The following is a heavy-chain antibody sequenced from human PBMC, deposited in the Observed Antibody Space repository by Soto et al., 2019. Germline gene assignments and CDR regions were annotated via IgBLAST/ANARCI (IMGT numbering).Heavy chain of an antibody. CDR1: GFTFTNYA. CDR3: AIVGVSGSYYALYYFDY. D-gene: IGHD1-26*01. CDR2: ISGNGGNT. J-gene: IGHJ4*02. V-gene: IGHV3-23*01. Sequence: PGGSLRLSCAASGFTFTNYAMNWVRQAPGKGLKWVSGISGNGGNTYYADSVKGRFTISRDNSKNTLYLQMNSMRADDTAVYLFAIVGVSGSYYALYYFDYWGQGTLVTVSS.